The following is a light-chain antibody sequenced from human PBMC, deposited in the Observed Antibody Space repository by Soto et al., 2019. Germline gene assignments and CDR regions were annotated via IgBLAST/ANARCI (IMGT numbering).Light chain of an antibody. CDR2: DVI. Sequence: QSVLIQPRSVSGSHGQSVTISCTGTTSDVGVYKYVSWYRQLPGKAPKLMIYDVITRPSGVPDRFSGSKSGNTASLTISCLQSESEADYYCCSYAGDYTFVFGTGTKLTVL. V-gene: IGLV2-11*01. J-gene: IGLJ1*01. CDR1: TSDVGVYKY. CDR3: CSYAGDYTFV.